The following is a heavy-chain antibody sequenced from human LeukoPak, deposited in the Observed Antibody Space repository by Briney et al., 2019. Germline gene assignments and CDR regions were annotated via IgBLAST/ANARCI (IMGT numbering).Heavy chain of an antibody. CDR1: GFTLATYA. CDR2: VGTSDDT. V-gene: IGHV3-23*01. J-gene: IGHJ2*01. CDR3: AANSPEKYFDL. Sequence: GGSLRLSCTSSGFTLATYALTWVRQAPGKGLEWVATVGTSDDTYYIASVKGRFTISRDNRNNTLFVQMNSLRVEDTAIYYCAANSPEKYFDLWGRGTLVTVSS. D-gene: IGHD1-14*01.